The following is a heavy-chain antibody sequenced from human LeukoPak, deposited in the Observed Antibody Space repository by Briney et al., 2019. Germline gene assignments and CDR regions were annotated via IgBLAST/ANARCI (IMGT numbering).Heavy chain of an antibody. D-gene: IGHD3-10*01. CDR1: GYTFTSYG. V-gene: IGHV1-18*01. CDR3: ATVAYGSGSYSNNWFDP. J-gene: IGHJ5*02. Sequence: ASVKVSCKASGYTFTSYGISWVRQAPGQGLEWMGWISAYNGNTNYAQKLQGRVTMTEDTSTDTAYMELSSLRSEDTAVYYCATVAYGSGSYSNNWFDPWGQGTLVTVSS. CDR2: ISAYNGNT.